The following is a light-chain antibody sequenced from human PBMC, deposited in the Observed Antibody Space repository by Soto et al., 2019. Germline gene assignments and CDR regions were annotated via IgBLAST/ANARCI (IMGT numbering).Light chain of an antibody. V-gene: IGKV3-15*01. CDR3: YQYNNWPRT. CDR2: GAS. CDR1: QSVSSN. Sequence: EIVMTQSPATLSVSPGERATLSCRASQSVSSNLAWYQQKPGQAPRLLIYGASTRATGIPARFSGSGSVTDFTHTISSLQSEDFAVYYCYQYNNWPRTFGQGTKLEIK. J-gene: IGKJ1*01.